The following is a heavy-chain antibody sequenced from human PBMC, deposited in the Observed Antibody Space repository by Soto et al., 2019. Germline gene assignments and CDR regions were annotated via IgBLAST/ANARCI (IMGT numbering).Heavy chain of an antibody. D-gene: IGHD3-22*01. CDR2: INSDGSST. CDR1: GFTFSSYW. V-gene: IGHV3-74*01. Sequence: EVQLVESGGGLVQPGGSLRLSCAASGFTFSSYWMHWVRQAPGKGLVWVSRINSDGSSTSYADSVKGRFTISRDNAKNTVYLPMNILRAEDTAVSYCSIRSRHYDSSGYFDYWGQVTLVTVAS. J-gene: IGHJ4*02. CDR3: SIRSRHYDSSGYFDY.